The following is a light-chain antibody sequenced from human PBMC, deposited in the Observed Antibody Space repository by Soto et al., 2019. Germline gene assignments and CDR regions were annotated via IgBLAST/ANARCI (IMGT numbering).Light chain of an antibody. J-gene: IGKJ2*01. V-gene: IGKV3-20*01. Sequence: IVLTQSPGTLSLSPGERATLSCRASQSVSSSYLAWYQQKPGQAPRLLIYGASSRATGILDRFGGSGSGTEFTHTISRVEPEDFAVYYCQQYGSSPPYTVGHGTKLDIK. CDR3: QQYGSSPPYT. CDR2: GAS. CDR1: QSVSSSY.